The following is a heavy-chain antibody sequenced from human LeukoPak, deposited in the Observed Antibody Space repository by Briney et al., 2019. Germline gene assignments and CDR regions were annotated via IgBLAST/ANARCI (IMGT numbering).Heavy chain of an antibody. CDR2: ISNRGDTM. V-gene: IGHV3-11*01. Sequence: GGSLRLSCAASGFTLIDNYMTWIRQAPGTGLEWLSSISNRGDTMYYADSVRGRFIISRDNAKSSLYLQMNDLRVDDTAVYYWVRGGFKWFEPWGQGTLVTVSS. CDR3: VRGGFKWFEP. J-gene: IGHJ5*02. D-gene: IGHD3-10*01. CDR1: GFTLIDNY.